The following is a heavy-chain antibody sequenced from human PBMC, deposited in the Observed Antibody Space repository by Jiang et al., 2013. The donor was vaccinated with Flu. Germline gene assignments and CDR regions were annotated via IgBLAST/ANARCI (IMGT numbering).Heavy chain of an antibody. J-gene: IGHJ4*02. V-gene: IGHV3-30*03. CDR1: GFTFSRYK. CDR3: ARDSYFDTGLNYFDF. CDR2: VYPDGSDR. D-gene: IGHD2/OR15-2a*01. Sequence: LLESGGGVVQPGRSLRLSCAASGFTFSRYKMHWVRQAPGRGLEWVAAVYPDGSDRYYADSVKGRFTISRDNSKSTLSLQMDSLRPEDTAFYYCARDSYFDTGLNYFDFWGQGALVTVSS.